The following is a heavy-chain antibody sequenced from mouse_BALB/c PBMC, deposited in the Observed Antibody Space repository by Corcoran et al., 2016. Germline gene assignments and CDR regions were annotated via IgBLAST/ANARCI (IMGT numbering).Heavy chain of an antibody. J-gene: IGHJ4*01. CDR1: GVNIKDIY. CDR2: IDPANGNT. Sequence: EVQQQQSGAELVKQGASVKLSCSASGVNIKDIYMHWVKQRPEQGLEWIGRIDPANGNTKYDPRFQGKATIKTDTSSNTAYLQLSSLTSEDTAVYYCARKDAMDYWGQGTSVTVSS. CDR3: ARKDAMDY. V-gene: IGHV14-3*02.